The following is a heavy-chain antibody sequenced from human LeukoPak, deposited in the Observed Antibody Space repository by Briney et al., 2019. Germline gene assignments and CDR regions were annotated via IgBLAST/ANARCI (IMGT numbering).Heavy chain of an antibody. CDR1: GFTFSSYA. CDR2: ISGSGGST. CDR3: AKGSQYYYDSSGDYWYFDL. D-gene: IGHD3-22*01. Sequence: GGSLRLSCAASGFTFSSYAMSWVRQAPGKGLEWVSDISGSGGSTYYADSVKGRFTISRDNSKNTLYLQMNSLRAEDTAVYYRAKGSQYYYDSSGDYWYFDLWGRGTLVTVSS. V-gene: IGHV3-23*01. J-gene: IGHJ2*01.